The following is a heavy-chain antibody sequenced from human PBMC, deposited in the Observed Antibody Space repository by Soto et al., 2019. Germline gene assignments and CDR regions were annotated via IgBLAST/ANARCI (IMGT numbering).Heavy chain of an antibody. D-gene: IGHD3-3*01. CDR2: IYYSGST. Sequence: PSETLSLTCTVSGGSIGSSSYYWGWIRQPPGKGLEWIGSIYYSGSTYYNPSLKSRVTISVDTSKNQFSLKLSSVTAADTAVYYCARRYYDFWSGNNWFDPWGQGTLVTVSS. J-gene: IGHJ5*02. CDR3: ARRYYDFWSGNNWFDP. CDR1: GGSIGSSSYY. V-gene: IGHV4-39*01.